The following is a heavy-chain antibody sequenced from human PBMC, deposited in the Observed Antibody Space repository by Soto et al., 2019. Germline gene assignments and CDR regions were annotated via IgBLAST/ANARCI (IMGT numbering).Heavy chain of an antibody. D-gene: IGHD6-19*01. J-gene: IGHJ4*02. Sequence: QVQLVESGGGVVQPGRSLRLSCAASGFTFSSYGMHWVRQAPGKGLEWVAVISYDGSNKYYADSVKGRFTISRDNSKNTLYLQMNSLRAEDTAVYYCANATYSSGWYCFDYWGQGTLVTVSS. V-gene: IGHV3-30*18. CDR3: ANATYSSGWYCFDY. CDR1: GFTFSSYG. CDR2: ISYDGSNK.